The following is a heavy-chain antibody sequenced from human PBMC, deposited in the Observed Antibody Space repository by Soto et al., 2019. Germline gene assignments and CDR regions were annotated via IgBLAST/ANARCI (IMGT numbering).Heavy chain of an antibody. CDR1: GYTFTGYY. Sequence: ASVKVSCKASGYTFTGYYMHWVRQAPGQGLEWMGWINPNSGGTNYAQKFQGWVTMTRDTSISTAYMELSRLRSDDTAVYYCARGNCSGGSCYSGFVNSWFDPWGQGTLVTVSS. V-gene: IGHV1-2*04. CDR3: ARGNCSGGSCYSGFVNSWFDP. CDR2: INPNSGGT. J-gene: IGHJ5*02. D-gene: IGHD2-15*01.